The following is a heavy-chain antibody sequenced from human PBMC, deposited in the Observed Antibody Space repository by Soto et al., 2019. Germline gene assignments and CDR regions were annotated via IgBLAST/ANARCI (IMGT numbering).Heavy chain of an antibody. CDR2: IYYSGST. D-gene: IGHD1-26*01. Sequence: QVQLQESGPGLVKPSETLSLTCTVSGGSINNYYWSWIRQPPGKGLEWIGYIYYSGSTNYNPSLKSRVTISVDTSKNQFSLKLSSVTAADTAVYHCARRYGGNFDYWGQGTLVTVSS. J-gene: IGHJ4*02. CDR3: ARRYGGNFDY. CDR1: GGSINNYY. V-gene: IGHV4-59*01.